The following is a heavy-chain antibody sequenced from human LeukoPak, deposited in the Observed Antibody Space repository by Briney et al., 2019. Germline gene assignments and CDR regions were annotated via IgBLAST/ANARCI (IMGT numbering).Heavy chain of an antibody. D-gene: IGHD2-2*01. CDR1: GFTVSSNY. CDR2: IYSGGST. V-gene: IGHV3-53*01. CDR3: ARDTTYCSSTSCYIFDY. Sequence: GGSLRLSCAASGFTVSSNYMTWVRQAPGKGLEWVSVIYSGGSTYYADSVKGRFTISRDNSKKTLYLQMNSLRAEDTAVYYCARDTTYCSSTSCYIFDYWGQGTLVTVSS. J-gene: IGHJ4*02.